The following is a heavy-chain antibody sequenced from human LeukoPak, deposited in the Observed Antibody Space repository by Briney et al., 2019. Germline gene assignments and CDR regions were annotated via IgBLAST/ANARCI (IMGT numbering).Heavy chain of an antibody. CDR1: GGSISSYY. V-gene: IGHV4-4*07. D-gene: IGHD3-10*01. CDR2: FYISGST. CDR3: ARVLPTDYYGMDV. Sequence: PSETLSLTCTVSGGSISSYYWSWIRQPAGKGLEWIGRFYISGSTNYNPSLQSRVTMSVDTSKNQFSLKLSSVTAADTAVYYCARVLPTDYYGMDVWGQGTTVTVSS. J-gene: IGHJ6*02.